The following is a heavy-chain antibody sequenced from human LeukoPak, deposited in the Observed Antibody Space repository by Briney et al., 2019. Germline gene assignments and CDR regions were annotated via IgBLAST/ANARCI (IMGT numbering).Heavy chain of an antibody. Sequence: KTSETLSLTCSVSGGSGSVLYSGRNRQPPGQGLEWIGYIYYSGSTNYNPSLKSRVTISVATSQNQISLNLTPEPPADTAACYCATEDPNGWLRTYGGQGTLVTVSS. CDR1: GGSGSVLY. D-gene: IGHD6-19*01. J-gene: IGHJ4*02. CDR2: IYYSGST. V-gene: IGHV4-59*02. CDR3: ATEDPNGWLRTY.